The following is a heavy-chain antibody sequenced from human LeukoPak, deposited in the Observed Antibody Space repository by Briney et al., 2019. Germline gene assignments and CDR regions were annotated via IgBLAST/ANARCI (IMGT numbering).Heavy chain of an antibody. D-gene: IGHD3-3*01. CDR1: GGTFSSYA. V-gene: IGHV1-69*01. Sequence: ASVKVSRKASGGTFSSYAISWVRQAPGQGLEWMGGIIPIFGTANYAQKFQGRVTITADESTSTAYMELSSLRSEDTAVYYCAKGRVLEWLKADWFDPWGQGALVTVSS. CDR2: IIPIFGTA. CDR3: AKGRVLEWLKADWFDP. J-gene: IGHJ5*02.